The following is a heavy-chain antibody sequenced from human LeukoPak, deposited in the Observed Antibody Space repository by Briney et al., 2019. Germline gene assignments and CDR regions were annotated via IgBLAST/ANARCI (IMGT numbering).Heavy chain of an antibody. Sequence: PSETLSLTCAVSGGSISSGGYSWSWIRQPPGKGLEWIGYTYHSGSTYYNPSLKSRVTISVDRSKNQFSLKLSSVTAADTAVYYCARDRYGDHTYFDYWGQGTLVTVS. CDR1: GGSISSGGYS. CDR2: TYHSGST. D-gene: IGHD4-17*01. V-gene: IGHV4-30-2*01. CDR3: ARDRYGDHTYFDY. J-gene: IGHJ4*02.